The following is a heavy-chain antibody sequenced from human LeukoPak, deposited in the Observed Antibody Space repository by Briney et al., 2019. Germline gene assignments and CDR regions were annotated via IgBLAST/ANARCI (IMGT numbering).Heavy chain of an antibody. CDR1: GFTFSSYA. J-gene: IGHJ4*02. Sequence: GGSLRLSCAASGFTFSSYAMHWVRQAPGKGLEWVAVISYDGSSKYYADSVKGRFTISRDNSKNTLYLQMNSLRAEDTAVYYCARDLRFLEWLSNTYFDYWGQGTLVTVSS. CDR3: ARDLRFLEWLSNTYFDY. D-gene: IGHD3-3*01. V-gene: IGHV3-30*04. CDR2: ISYDGSSK.